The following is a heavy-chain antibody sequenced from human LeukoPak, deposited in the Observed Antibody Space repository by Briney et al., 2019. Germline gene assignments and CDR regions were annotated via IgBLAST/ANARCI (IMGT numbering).Heavy chain of an antibody. V-gene: IGHV3-7*01. CDR1: GFTFSSYA. CDR2: IKQDGSQK. J-gene: IGHJ6*04. Sequence: GGSLRLSCAASGFTFSSYAMSWVRQAPGKGLEWVANIKQDGSQKSYVDSVKGRFTISRDNAKNSLYLQMNSLRAEDTAVYYCAELGITMIGGVWGKGTTVTISS. CDR3: AELGITMIGGV. D-gene: IGHD3-10*02.